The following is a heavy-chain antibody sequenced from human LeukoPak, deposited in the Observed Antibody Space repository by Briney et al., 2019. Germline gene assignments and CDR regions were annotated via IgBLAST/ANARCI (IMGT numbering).Heavy chain of an antibody. Sequence: PVGSLRLSCAASGFTFSSYWMHWVRHAPGQGLVWVSRINSDGSSTSYADSVKGRFTISRDNARNTPYLQMNSLRAEDTAVYYCARDHDAEFDYWGQGTLVTVSS. D-gene: IGHD1-14*01. CDR1: GFTFSSYW. CDR3: ARDHDAEFDY. V-gene: IGHV3-74*01. CDR2: INSDGSST. J-gene: IGHJ4*02.